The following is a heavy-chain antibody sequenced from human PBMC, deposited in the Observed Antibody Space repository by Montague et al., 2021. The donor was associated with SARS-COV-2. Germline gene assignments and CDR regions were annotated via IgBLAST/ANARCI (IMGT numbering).Heavy chain of an antibody. J-gene: IGHJ4*02. CDR2: INHRGTS. CDR3: ARGRQHCNMIVGGMTGGEYYLDF. V-gene: IGHV4-34*01. Sequence: SETLSLTCAVYGGSFSDYFWTWIRQPPGKGLEWIVEINHRGTSNYNPSLKSRVSISVDTSKNHFSLYLCSVTAADTAVYYCARGRQHCNMIVGGMTGGEYYLDFWGQGTPVTVSS. CDR1: GGSFSDYF. D-gene: IGHD2/OR15-2a*01.